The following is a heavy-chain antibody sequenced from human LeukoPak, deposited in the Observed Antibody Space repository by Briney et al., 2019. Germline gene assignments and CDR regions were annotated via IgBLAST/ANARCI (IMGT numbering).Heavy chain of an antibody. CDR2: ISWNSGSI. V-gene: IGHV3-9*01. J-gene: IGHJ4*02. CDR1: GFTFDDYA. Sequence: PGRSLRLSCAASGFTFDDYAMHWVRQAPGKGLEWVLGISWNSGSIGYADSVKGRFTISRDNAKNSLYLQMNSLRAEDTALYYCAKDIGAVAGEIDYWGQGTLVTVSS. D-gene: IGHD6-19*01. CDR3: AKDIGAVAGEIDY.